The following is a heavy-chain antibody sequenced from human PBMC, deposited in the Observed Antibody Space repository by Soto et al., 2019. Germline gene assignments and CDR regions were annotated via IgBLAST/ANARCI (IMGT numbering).Heavy chain of an antibody. CDR3: AGLYHYDSSGYYDY. Sequence: SVKVSCKASGFTFTSSAVQWVRQARGQRLEWIGWIVVGSGNTNYAQKFQERVTITRDMSTSTAYMELSSLTSEDTAVYYCAGLYHYDSSGYYDYWGQGTLVTVSS. D-gene: IGHD3-22*01. V-gene: IGHV1-58*01. J-gene: IGHJ4*02. CDR1: GFTFTSSA. CDR2: IVVGSGNT.